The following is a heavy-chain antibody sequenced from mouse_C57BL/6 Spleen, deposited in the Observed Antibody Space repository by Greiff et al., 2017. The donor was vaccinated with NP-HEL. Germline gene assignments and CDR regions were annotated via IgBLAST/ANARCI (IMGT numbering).Heavy chain of an antibody. CDR3: ASDGNYGDFDY. CDR2: IYPGSGST. CDR1: GYTFTSYW. D-gene: IGHD2-1*01. Sequence: QVHVKQPGAELVKPGASVKMSCKASGYTFTSYWITWVKQRPGQGLEWIGDIYPGSGSTNYNEKFKSKATLTVDTSSSTAYMQLSSLTSEDSAVYYCASDGNYGDFDYWGQGTTLTVSS. V-gene: IGHV1-55*01. J-gene: IGHJ2*01.